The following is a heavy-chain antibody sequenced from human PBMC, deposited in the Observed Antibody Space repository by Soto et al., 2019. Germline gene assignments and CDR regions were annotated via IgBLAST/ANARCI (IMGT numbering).Heavy chain of an antibody. J-gene: IGHJ5*02. D-gene: IGHD1-7*01. CDR1: GGTFNNYA. Sequence: QVQLVQSGAEVKKPGSSVNVSCKASGGTFNNYAITWVRQAPGQSLEWMGGIIPVFGAPNYAQKFQGRVSITADESTTTAYMELSSLRSEDTAVYYCARGWGRNWIYATFDPWDQGTLVTVSS. CDR3: ARGWGRNWIYATFDP. CDR2: IIPVFGAP. V-gene: IGHV1-69*01.